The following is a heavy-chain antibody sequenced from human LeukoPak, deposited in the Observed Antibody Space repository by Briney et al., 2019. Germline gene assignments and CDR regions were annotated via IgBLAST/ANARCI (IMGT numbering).Heavy chain of an antibody. CDR2: INPSGGST. D-gene: IGHD6-13*01. J-gene: IGHJ5*02. V-gene: IGHV1-46*01. CDR3: ASSQQLFNWFDP. CDR1: GYTFTSYY. Sequence: ASVTVSCTASGYTFTSYYMHWVRQAPGQGLEWMGIINPSGGSTSYAQKFQGRVTMTRDMSTSTVYMELSSLRSEDTAVYYCASSQQLFNWFDPWGQGTLVTVSS.